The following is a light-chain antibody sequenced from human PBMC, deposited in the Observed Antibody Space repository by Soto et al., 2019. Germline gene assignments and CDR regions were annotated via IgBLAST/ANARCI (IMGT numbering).Light chain of an antibody. J-gene: IGLJ1*01. V-gene: IGLV2-14*01. CDR3: SSYTSSSNYV. CDR2: EVS. CDR1: SSDVGGYNY. Sequence: QSALTQPASVSGSPGQSITISCTGTSSDVGGYNYVSWYQQHPGKDPKLMIYEVSNRPSGVSNRFSGSKSGNTASLTISGLQAEDEADYYCSSYTSSSNYVFGTGTKLTVL.